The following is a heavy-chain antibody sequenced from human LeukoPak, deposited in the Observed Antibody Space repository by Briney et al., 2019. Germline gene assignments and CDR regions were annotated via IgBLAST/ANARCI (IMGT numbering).Heavy chain of an antibody. CDR1: GFTFSTHA. D-gene: IGHD1-26*01. CDR3: VRSDV. Sequence: PGGSLRLSCSASGFTFSTHAMHWVRQAPGTGLEYVSAISTNGGITYYADSVKGRFTISRDNSRNTIYLQMSSLRVEDTAVYKCVRSDVWGQGTTVTVSS. J-gene: IGHJ6*02. V-gene: IGHV3-64D*09. CDR2: ISTNGGIT.